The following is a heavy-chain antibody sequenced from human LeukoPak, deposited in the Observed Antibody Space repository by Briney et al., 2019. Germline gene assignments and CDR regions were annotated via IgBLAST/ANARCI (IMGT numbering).Heavy chain of an antibody. D-gene: IGHD3-3*01. CDR2: IPYDGSNK. CDR3: AKDGLPAWGFLEWLHYFDY. Sequence: GGSLRLSCAASGFTFSNFGMHWVRQSPGKGLEWVTFIPYDGSNKYYADSVKGRFTISRDSSKNTLYLQMNSLRAEDTAVYYCAKDGLPAWGFLEWLHYFDYWGQGTLVTVSS. J-gene: IGHJ4*02. V-gene: IGHV3-30*02. CDR1: GFTFSNFG.